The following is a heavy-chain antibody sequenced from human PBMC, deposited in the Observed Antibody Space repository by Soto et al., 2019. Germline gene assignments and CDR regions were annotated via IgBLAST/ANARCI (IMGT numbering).Heavy chain of an antibody. Sequence: PSKGLEWSGQVYYSGSTYYNWSLKSRVTISLDTSKIQFSLKLSSVTAADTAVYYWARQPSFFFQAEDGIRDLRSVSAFLLNRSSDL. CDR2: VYYSGST. CDR3: ARQPSFFFQAEDGIRDLRSVSAFLLNRSSDL. D-gene: IGHD3-9*01. J-gene: IGHJ2*01. V-gene: IGHV4-30-4*01.